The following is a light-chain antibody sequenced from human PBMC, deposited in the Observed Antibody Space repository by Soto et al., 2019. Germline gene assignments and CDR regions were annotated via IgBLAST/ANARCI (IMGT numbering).Light chain of an antibody. CDR1: QSVLPSSDSKNY. CDR2: WAS. J-gene: IGKJ5*01. Sequence: DIVMTQSPDSLAVSLGERATINCKSSQSVLPSSDSKNYLAWHQQKPGQPPKLLIYWASTRESGVPERFSGSGSGTDFALTISSLQAEDVAVYYCQQYYSNPITFGQGTRLEIK. V-gene: IGKV4-1*01. CDR3: QQYYSNPIT.